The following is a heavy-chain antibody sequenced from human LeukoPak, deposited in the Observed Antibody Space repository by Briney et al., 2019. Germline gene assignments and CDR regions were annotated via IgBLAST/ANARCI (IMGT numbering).Heavy chain of an antibody. CDR1: GFTVSSDH. Sequence: PGGSLRLSCAASGFTVSSDHMNWVRQAPGKGLEWVSSISDSGTYVYYADSVKGRFTVSRDNAKNSLYLQMNNLRAEDTAVFYCARDRVFDSWGQGTLVTVSS. J-gene: IGHJ4*02. V-gene: IGHV3-21*01. CDR2: ISDSGTYV. CDR3: ARDRVFDS.